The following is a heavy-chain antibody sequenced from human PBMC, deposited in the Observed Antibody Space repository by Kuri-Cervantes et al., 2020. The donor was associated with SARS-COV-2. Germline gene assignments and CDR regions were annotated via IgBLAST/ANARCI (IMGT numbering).Heavy chain of an antibody. D-gene: IGHD6-6*01. CDR3: ARVSIAAPDY. CDR1: GFTFSSYS. V-gene: IGHV3-21*01. Sequence: GESLKISCAASGFTFSSYSMNWVRQAPGKGLEWVSSISSSSSYIYYADSVKGRFTISRDNAKNSLYLQMNSLRAEDTAVYYCARVSIAAPDYWGQGTLVTVSS. J-gene: IGHJ4*02. CDR2: ISSSSSYI.